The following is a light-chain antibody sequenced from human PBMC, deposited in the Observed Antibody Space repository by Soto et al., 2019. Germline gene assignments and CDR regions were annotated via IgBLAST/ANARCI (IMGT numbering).Light chain of an antibody. Sequence: QSVLTQSPSAYASLGASVKLTCTLSSGHSSYGIAWHQQQPEKGPRFLMKVNSDGGHNKGDGIPDRFSGSSSGAERYLTISSLQSEDEADYYCQTWGAGIQVFGGGTKVTVL. CDR3: QTWGAGIQV. CDR1: SGHSSYG. V-gene: IGLV4-69*01. J-gene: IGLJ3*02. CDR2: VNSDGGH.